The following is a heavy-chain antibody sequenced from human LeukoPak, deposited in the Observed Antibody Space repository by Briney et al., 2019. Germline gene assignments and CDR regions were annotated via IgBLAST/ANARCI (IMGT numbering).Heavy chain of an antibody. J-gene: IGHJ6*02. V-gene: IGHV3-23*01. Sequence: GGSLRLSCAASGFTFSSYAMNWVRQAREKGLEWVSSISGSGGSTYYADSVKGRFTISRDNAKNTLYLQMNSLRAEDTAVYYCARVRKGYSYGYYYYGMDVWGQGTTVTVSS. CDR1: GFTFSSYA. D-gene: IGHD5-18*01. CDR3: ARVRKGYSYGYYYYGMDV. CDR2: ISGSGGST.